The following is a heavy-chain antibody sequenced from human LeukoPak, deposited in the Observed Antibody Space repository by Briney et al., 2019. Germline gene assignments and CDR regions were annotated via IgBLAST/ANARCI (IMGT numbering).Heavy chain of an antibody. J-gene: IGHJ4*02. CDR1: GGTFSSYA. CDR3: ARVAAADSFDY. CDR2: IIPIFGTA. D-gene: IGHD6-13*01. V-gene: IGHV1-69*06. Sequence: SVKVSCKASGGTFSSYAISWVRQAPGQGLEWMGGIIPIFGTANYAQKCQGRVTITADKSTSTAYMELSSLRSEDTAVYYCARVAAADSFDYWGQGALVAVSS.